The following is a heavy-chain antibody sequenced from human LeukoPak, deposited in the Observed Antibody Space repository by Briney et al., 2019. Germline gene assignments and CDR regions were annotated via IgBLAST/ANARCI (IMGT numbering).Heavy chain of an antibody. Sequence: SETLSLTCTVSGGSISSYYWSWIRQPPGKGLEWIGYIYYSGSTNYNPSLKSRVTVSVDTSKNQFSLKLSSVTAADTAVYYCARGRYCSGGSCYSGPDYWGQGTLVTVSS. CDR3: ARGRYCSGGSCYSGPDY. D-gene: IGHD2-15*01. CDR1: GGSISSYY. CDR2: IYYSGST. V-gene: IGHV4-59*12. J-gene: IGHJ4*02.